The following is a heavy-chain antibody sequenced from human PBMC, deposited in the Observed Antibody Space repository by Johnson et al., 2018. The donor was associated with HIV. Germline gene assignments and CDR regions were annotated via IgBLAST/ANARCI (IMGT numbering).Heavy chain of an antibody. CDR3: AKDTGGNSGNDAFDI. Sequence: QEKLVESGGGGVKPGRSLRLSCAASGFTFSDYGMHWVRQAPGKGLEWVADISYDGTNKYYVDSVKGRFPISRDNSKNTLYLQMNGLRTADTAVYYCAKDTGGNSGNDAFDIWGQGTLVTVSS. CDR1: GFTFSDYG. D-gene: IGHD4-23*01. V-gene: IGHV3-30*18. J-gene: IGHJ3*02. CDR2: ISYDGTNK.